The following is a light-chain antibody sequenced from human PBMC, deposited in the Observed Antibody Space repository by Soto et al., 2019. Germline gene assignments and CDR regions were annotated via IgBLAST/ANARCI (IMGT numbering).Light chain of an antibody. Sequence: EIVMTQSPATLSVSRGERATLSCRASQSVGNNLAWYQQKPGQAPGLLIYEASTRATGIPARFSGSGSGTDFTLTLSSLEPEDFAVYYCQQHANWPLTFGGGTKVDIK. CDR1: QSVGNN. J-gene: IGKJ4*01. CDR2: EAS. CDR3: QQHANWPLT. V-gene: IGKV3-11*01.